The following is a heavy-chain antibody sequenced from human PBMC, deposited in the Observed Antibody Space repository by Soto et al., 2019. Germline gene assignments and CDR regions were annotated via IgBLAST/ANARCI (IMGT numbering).Heavy chain of an antibody. Sequence: SETLSLTCAVYGGSFSGYYWSWIRQPPGKGLEWIGEINHSGSTNYNPSLRSRVTISVDTSKNQFSLKLSSVTAADTAVYYCASRASIAARRVWFDPWGQGTPVTVSS. J-gene: IGHJ5*02. CDR3: ASRASIAARRVWFDP. D-gene: IGHD6-6*01. CDR2: INHSGST. CDR1: GGSFSGYY. V-gene: IGHV4-34*01.